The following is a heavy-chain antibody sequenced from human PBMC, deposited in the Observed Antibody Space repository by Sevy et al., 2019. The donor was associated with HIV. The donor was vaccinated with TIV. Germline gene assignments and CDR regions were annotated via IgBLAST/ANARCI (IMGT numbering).Heavy chain of an antibody. CDR3: AKCYYDSSGYYPDAFDI. D-gene: IGHD3-22*01. CDR2: ISYDGSNK. V-gene: IGHV3-30-3*02. Sequence: GGSLRLSCAASGFTFSSYAMHWVRQAPGKGLEWVAVISYDGSNKYYADSVKGRFTISRDNSKNTLYLQMNSLRADDTAVYYCAKCYYDSSGYYPDAFDIWGQGTMVTVSS. J-gene: IGHJ3*02. CDR1: GFTFSSYA.